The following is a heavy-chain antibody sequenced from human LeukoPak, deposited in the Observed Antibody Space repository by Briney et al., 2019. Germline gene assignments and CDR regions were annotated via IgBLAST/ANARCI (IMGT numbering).Heavy chain of an antibody. CDR2: INPNSGVT. J-gene: IGHJ4*02. Sequence: ASVKVSCKASGYTFIGYYMHWVRQAPGQGLEWMGWINPNSGVTNYAQKFQGRVTMTRDTSISTAYMELTSLRSDDTAVYYCAKTRVTTTRLDYWGQGTLVTVSS. V-gene: IGHV1-2*02. D-gene: IGHD5-12*01. CDR1: GYTFIGYY. CDR3: AKTRVTTTRLDY.